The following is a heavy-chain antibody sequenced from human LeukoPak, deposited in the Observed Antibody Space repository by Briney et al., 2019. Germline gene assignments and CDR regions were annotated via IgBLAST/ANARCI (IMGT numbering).Heavy chain of an antibody. Sequence: GGSLRLSCAASGFTFSDYYMSWIRQAQGKGLEWVSYISSSGSTIYYADSVKGRFTISRDNSKNTLYLQMNSLRAEDTAVYYCAKDRYDILTGYYARTFDYWGQGTLVTVSS. V-gene: IGHV3-11*04. J-gene: IGHJ4*02. CDR3: AKDRYDILTGYYARTFDY. D-gene: IGHD3-9*01. CDR1: GFTFSDYY. CDR2: ISSSGSTI.